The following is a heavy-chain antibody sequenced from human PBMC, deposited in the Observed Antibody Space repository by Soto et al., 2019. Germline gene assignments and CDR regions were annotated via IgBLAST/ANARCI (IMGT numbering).Heavy chain of an antibody. CDR3: ARLGSRGWYYFDY. Sequence: QVQLQESGPGLVKPSETLSLTCTVSGGSISSSYFWSWIRQPPGKGLEWIGYIYYSGNTNYNPSLRRRVTISLDTSTNQFSLRLSSVNAADTAVYYCARLGSRGWYYFDYWGQGTLVTVSS. CDR1: GGSISSSYF. D-gene: IGHD6-19*01. J-gene: IGHJ4*02. V-gene: IGHV4-59*08. CDR2: IYYSGNT.